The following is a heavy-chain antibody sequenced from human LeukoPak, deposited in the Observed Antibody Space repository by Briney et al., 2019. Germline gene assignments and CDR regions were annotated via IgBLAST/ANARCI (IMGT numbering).Heavy chain of an antibody. CDR2: IYYSGST. CDR3: ARSEMYYYDSSGYYPKYFQH. Sequence: RSSETLSLTCTVPGGSISSYYWSWIRQPPGKGLEWIGYIYYSGSTNYNPSLKSRVTISVDTSKNQFSLKLSSVTAADTAVYYCARSEMYYYDSSGYYPKYFQHWGQGTLVTVSS. CDR1: GGSISSYY. V-gene: IGHV4-59*01. D-gene: IGHD3-22*01. J-gene: IGHJ1*01.